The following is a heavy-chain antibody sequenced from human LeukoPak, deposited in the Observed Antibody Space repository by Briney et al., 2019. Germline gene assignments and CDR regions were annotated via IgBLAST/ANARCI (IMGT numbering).Heavy chain of an antibody. CDR2: TYYRSKWYN. CDR3: ARGDSRGYNYFDY. J-gene: IGHJ4*02. Sequence: SQTLSLTCVISGDSVSSNSAAWNWSRQSPSRGLEWLGRTYYRSKWYNDYAVSVKSRITINPDTSKNQFSLQLNSVTPEDTAVYFCARGDSRGYNYFDYWGQGALVTVSS. CDR1: GDSVSSNSAA. D-gene: IGHD3-22*01. V-gene: IGHV6-1*01.